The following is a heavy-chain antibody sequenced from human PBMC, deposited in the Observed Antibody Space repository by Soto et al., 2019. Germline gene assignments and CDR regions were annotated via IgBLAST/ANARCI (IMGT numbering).Heavy chain of an antibody. Sequence: QITLKESGPPRVKPTQTLTMTCTFSGFSLSTRGVGVGWFCQPPGKALAWLALIYWDDDKRYSPSLKSRLTITKDTSKNQVVLTMTNMDPVDTATYYCAHYDCSSTSCYREFDYWGQRTLVTVSS. J-gene: IGHJ4*02. V-gene: IGHV2-5*02. CDR3: AHYDCSSTSCYREFDY. CDR2: IYWDDDK. CDR1: GFSLSTRGVG. D-gene: IGHD2-2*01.